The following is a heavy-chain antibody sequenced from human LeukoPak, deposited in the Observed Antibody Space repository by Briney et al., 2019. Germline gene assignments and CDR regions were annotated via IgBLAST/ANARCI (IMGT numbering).Heavy chain of an antibody. Sequence: GGSLRLSCAASGFIVSGHYMNWVRQAPGKGLEWVSVIHTDGSTYASDSVKGRFTISRDNSKNTLFLQMNSLRAEDTAVYYCARDRPYGGKGDFDYWGQGTLVTVSS. CDR1: GFIVSGHY. CDR2: IHTDGST. D-gene: IGHD4-23*01. J-gene: IGHJ4*02. CDR3: ARDRPYGGKGDFDY. V-gene: IGHV3-66*01.